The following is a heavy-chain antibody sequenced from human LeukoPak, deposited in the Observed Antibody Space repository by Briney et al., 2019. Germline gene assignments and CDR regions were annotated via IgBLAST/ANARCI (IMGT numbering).Heavy chain of an antibody. CDR1: GSSISSGYY. D-gene: IGHD6-13*01. V-gene: IGHV4-38-2*02. J-gene: IGHJ4*02. Sequence: SETLSLTCTVSGSSISSGYYWGWIRQPPGKGLEWIGTVYYSSGTYYNPSLKSRASISVDTSRNQFSLKLTSGTDADTAVYYCASDENNISWFFYWGQGALVTVSS. CDR2: VYYSSGT. CDR3: ASDENNISWFFY.